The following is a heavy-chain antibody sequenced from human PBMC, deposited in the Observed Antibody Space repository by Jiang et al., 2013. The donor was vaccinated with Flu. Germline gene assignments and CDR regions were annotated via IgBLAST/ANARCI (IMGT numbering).Heavy chain of an antibody. CDR1: GDSVSSNSAA. CDR2: TYYRSKWYN. D-gene: IGHD2-2*02. CDR3: ARGSCSSTSCYMAARDAFDI. J-gene: IGHJ3*02. V-gene: IGHV6-1*01. Sequence: QTLSLTCAISGDSVSSNSAAWNWIRQSPSRGLEWLGRTYYRSKWYNDYAVSVKSRITINPDTSKNQFSLQLNSVTPEDTAVYYCARGSCSSTSCYMAARDAFDIWGQGT.